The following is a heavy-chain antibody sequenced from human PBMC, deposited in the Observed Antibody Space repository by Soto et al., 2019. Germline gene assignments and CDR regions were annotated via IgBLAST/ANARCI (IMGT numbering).Heavy chain of an antibody. D-gene: IGHD4-17*01. CDR3: ARARTHMTTVTTFFDY. Sequence: QVQLVQSGAEVKKPGSSVKVSCKASGGTFSSYAISWVRQAPGQGLEWMGGIIPIFGTANYAQKFQGRVTITADESMSTAYMELSSLRSEDTAVYYCARARTHMTTVTTFFDYWGQGTLVTVSS. J-gene: IGHJ4*02. CDR2: IIPIFGTA. CDR1: GGTFSSYA. V-gene: IGHV1-69*01.